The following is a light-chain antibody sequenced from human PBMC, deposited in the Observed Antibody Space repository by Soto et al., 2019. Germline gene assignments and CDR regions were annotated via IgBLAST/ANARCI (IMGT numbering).Light chain of an antibody. CDR2: DIS. V-gene: IGKV3-11*01. Sequence: EVVLTQLPAPLSLSPGDRATLSCRASQSVNNYLAWYQQKPGQAPRLLIYDISNRATGIPARFSGTGSGADFTLTISSLEPDDFAVYYCQQRSNWPSLTFGGGTKVEMK. CDR1: QSVNNY. CDR3: QQRSNWPSLT. J-gene: IGKJ4*01.